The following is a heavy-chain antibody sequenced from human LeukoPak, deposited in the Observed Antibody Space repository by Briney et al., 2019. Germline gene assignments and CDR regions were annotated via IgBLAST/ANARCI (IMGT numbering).Heavy chain of an antibody. CDR2: ISYDGSNK. V-gene: IGHV3-30-3*01. CDR1: GFTFSSYA. D-gene: IGHD2-2*02. CDR3: AREYQLLYNY. J-gene: IGHJ4*02. Sequence: GGSLRLSCAASGFTFSSYAMHWVRQAPGKGLEWVAVISYDGSNKYYVDSVKGRFTISRDNSKNTLYLQMNSLRAEDTAVYYCAREYQLLYNYWGQGTLVTVSS.